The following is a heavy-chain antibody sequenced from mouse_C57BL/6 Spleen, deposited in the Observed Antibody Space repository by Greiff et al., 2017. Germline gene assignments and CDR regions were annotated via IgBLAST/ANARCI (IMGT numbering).Heavy chain of an antibody. CDR3: ARGNYDYDGYAFDY. CDR1: GYTFTSYW. V-gene: IGHV1-55*01. D-gene: IGHD2-4*01. Sequence: VQLQQPGAELVKPGASVKLSCKASGYTFTSYWITWVKQRPGQGLEWIGDIYPGSGSTNYNEKFKSKATLTVDTSSSTASMQLSSLTSEDSAVYYCARGNYDYDGYAFDYWGQGTTLTVSS. CDR2: IYPGSGST. J-gene: IGHJ2*01.